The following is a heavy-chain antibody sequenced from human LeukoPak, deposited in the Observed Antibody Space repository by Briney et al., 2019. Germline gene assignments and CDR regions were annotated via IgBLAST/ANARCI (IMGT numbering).Heavy chain of an antibody. D-gene: IGHD1-26*01. CDR3: ARAHGEPSVRLFDY. CDR1: GFTFSSYS. Sequence: GGSLRLSCAASGFTFSSYSMNWVRQAPGKGLEWVSSISSSSSYIYYADSVKGRFTISRDNAKNSLYLQMNSLRAEDTAVYYCARAHGEPSVRLFDYWGQGTLVTVSP. CDR2: ISSSSSYI. V-gene: IGHV3-21*01. J-gene: IGHJ4*02.